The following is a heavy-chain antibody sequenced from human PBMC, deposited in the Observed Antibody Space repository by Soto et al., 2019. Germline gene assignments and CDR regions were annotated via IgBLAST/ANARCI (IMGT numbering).Heavy chain of an antibody. CDR2: IYYSGST. D-gene: IGHD6-6*01. CDR1: GGSKSRGGFS. Sequence: LSLTGTRPGGSKSRGGFSLSCIRKTPGKGLEWIGYIYYSGSTYYNPSLKSRVTISVDTSKNQFSLKLSSVTAAVTAVYYWARERPDGARRHPWCQAILVTVS. V-gene: IGHV4-30-4*01. J-gene: IGHJ5*02. CDR3: ARERPDGARRHP.